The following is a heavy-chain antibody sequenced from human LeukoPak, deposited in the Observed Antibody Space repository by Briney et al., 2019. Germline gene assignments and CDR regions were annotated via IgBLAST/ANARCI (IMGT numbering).Heavy chain of an antibody. CDR3: ARFEGGTTEDY. D-gene: IGHD1-1*01. J-gene: IGHJ4*02. CDR2: NDYRGYS. Sequence: SETLSLTCTVSGGSVSSHGYYWGWIRQPPGKGLEWIGSNDYRGYSYYIPSLKSRVTISIDTSKNQLSLRLTSVTAADTAVYYCARFEGGTTEDYWGQGTLVTVSS. CDR1: GGSVSSHGYY. V-gene: IGHV4-39*07.